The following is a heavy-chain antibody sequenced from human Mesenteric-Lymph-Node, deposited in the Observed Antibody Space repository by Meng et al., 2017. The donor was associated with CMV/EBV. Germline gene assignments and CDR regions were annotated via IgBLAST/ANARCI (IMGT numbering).Heavy chain of an antibody. CDR3: AGAFDY. CDR2: ISSSSSTL. J-gene: IGHJ4*02. Sequence: GGSLRLSCAASGFTFSSYSMNWVRQAPGKGLEWVSYISSSSSTLYYADSVKGRFTISRDNAKNSLYRQMNSLRAEDTAVYYCAGAFDYWGQGTLVTVSS. V-gene: IGHV3-48*04. CDR1: GFTFSSYS.